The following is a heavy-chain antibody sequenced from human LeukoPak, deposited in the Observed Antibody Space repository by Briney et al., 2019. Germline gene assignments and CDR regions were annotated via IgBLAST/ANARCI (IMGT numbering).Heavy chain of an antibody. V-gene: IGHV3-23*01. CDR2: ISGSGGST. D-gene: IGHD1-1*01. CDR1: GFTFSSYS. J-gene: IGHJ5*02. CDR3: AKDLTTGTTSDWFDP. Sequence: GGTLRLSCAASGFTFSSYSMSWVRQAPGKGLEWVSAISGSGGSTYYADSVKGRFTISRDNSKNTLYLQMNSLRAEDTAVYYCAKDLTTGTTSDWFDPWGQGTLVTVSS.